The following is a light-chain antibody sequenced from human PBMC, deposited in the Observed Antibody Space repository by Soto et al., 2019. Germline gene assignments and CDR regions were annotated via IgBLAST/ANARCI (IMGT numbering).Light chain of an antibody. Sequence: QAVVTQPPSVSGAPGQRVTISCTGSSSNIGAGYDVHWYQQLPGTAPKLLIYGNSNRPSGVPDRFSGSKYGTSASLAITGLQAEDEADNYCQSYDSSLSGVVFGGGTKLTVL. CDR2: GNS. CDR3: QSYDSSLSGVV. CDR1: SSNIGAGYD. J-gene: IGLJ2*01. V-gene: IGLV1-40*01.